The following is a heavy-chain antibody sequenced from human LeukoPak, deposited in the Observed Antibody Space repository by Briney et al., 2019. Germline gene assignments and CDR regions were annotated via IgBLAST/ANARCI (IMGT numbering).Heavy chain of an antibody. D-gene: IGHD4-17*01. CDR2: ISGSGGST. J-gene: IGHJ4*02. CDR1: GFTFSSYA. V-gene: IGHV3-23*01. Sequence: GGSLRLSCAASGFTFSSYAMSWVRQAPGKGLEWASAISGSGGSTYYADSVKGRFTISRDNSKNTLYLQMNSLRAEDTAVYYCAKVGLRMWATVTSDYWGQGTLVTVSS. CDR3: AKVGLRMWATVTSDY.